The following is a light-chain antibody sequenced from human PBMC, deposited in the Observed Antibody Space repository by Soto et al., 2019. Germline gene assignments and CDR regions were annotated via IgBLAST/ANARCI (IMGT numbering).Light chain of an antibody. CDR3: QVWDSTTDHYV. J-gene: IGLJ1*01. CDR2: VDS. Sequence: SYELTQPPSVSVAPGQTARITCGGNNIGSESVHWYQQKPGQAPVLVVYVDSDRPSGIPERFSGSESGNTATLTIGRVEAGDEADYYCQVWDSTTDHYVFGTGTKVTVL. V-gene: IGLV3-21*02. CDR1: NIGSES.